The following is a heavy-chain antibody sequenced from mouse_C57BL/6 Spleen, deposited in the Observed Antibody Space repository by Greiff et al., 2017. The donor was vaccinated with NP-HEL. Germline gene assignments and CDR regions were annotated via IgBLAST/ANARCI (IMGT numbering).Heavy chain of an antibody. J-gene: IGHJ4*01. V-gene: IGHV1-50*01. D-gene: IGHD2-3*01. Sequence: VQPQQSGAELVKPGASVKLSCKASGYTFTSYWMQWVKQRPGQGLEWIGEIDPSDSYTNYNQKFKGKATLTVDTSSSTAYMQLSSLTSEDSAVYYCARVDDGYYGAMDYWGQGTSVTVSS. CDR1: GYTFTSYW. CDR2: IDPSDSYT. CDR3: ARVDDGYYGAMDY.